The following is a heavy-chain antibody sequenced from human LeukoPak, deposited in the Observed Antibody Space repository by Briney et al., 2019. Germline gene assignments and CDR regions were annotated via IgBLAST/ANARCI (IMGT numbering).Heavy chain of an antibody. CDR1: GFFFSAYS. J-gene: IGHJ3*02. Sequence: PGGSLRLSCAASGFFFSAYSMNWVRQAPGKGLEWVSYISSSSTIYYADSVKGRFTISRDNAKNSLYLQMNSLRDEDTAVYYCARLDSSGPDMWGQGTMVTVSS. CDR2: ISSSSTI. D-gene: IGHD3-22*01. V-gene: IGHV3-48*02. CDR3: ARLDSSGPDM.